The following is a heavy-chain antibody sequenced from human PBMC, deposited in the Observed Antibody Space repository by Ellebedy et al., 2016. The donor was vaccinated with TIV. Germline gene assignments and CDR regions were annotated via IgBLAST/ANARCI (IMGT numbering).Heavy chain of an antibody. CDR1: GGSFSGYY. D-gene: IGHD4-23*01. CDR3: ARGVIYGGNPPKLEV. V-gene: IGHV4-34*01. CDR2: INHSGST. Sequence: SETLSLXXAVYGGSFSGYYWSWIRQPPGKGLEWIGAINHSGSTNYNPSLKSRVTISVDTSKNQFSLKLSSVTAADTAVYYCARGVIYGGNPPKLEVWGQGTLVTVSS. J-gene: IGHJ4*02.